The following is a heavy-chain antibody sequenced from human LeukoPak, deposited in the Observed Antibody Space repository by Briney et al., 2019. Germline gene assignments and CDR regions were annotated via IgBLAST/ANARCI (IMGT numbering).Heavy chain of an antibody. V-gene: IGHV1-18*01. CDR1: GYTFISYA. J-gene: IGHJ4*02. CDR2: ISAYDGNT. CDR3: ARDLYSGYDTQFDY. D-gene: IGHD5-12*01. Sequence: ASVKVSCKASGYTFISYAINWVRQAPGQGLEWMGWISAYDGNTKYAQKFQGRVTMTTDTSTTTAYMELRSLTSDDTAVYYCARDLYSGYDTQFDYWGQGTLVTVSS.